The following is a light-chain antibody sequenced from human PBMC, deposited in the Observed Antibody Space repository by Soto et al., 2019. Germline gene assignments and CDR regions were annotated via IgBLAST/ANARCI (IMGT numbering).Light chain of an antibody. J-gene: IGLJ1*01. CDR1: FSDIGVYNY. CDR2: EVS. Sequence: QSALTQPASVSGSPGQSITISCTGTFSDIGVYNYVSWYQQHPGKAPKLMIYEVSNRPSGVSSRFSGSKSDITASLTISGLQGEDEADYYCSSHTNSGTYVFGTGTKLTVL. CDR3: SSHTNSGTYV. V-gene: IGLV2-14*01.